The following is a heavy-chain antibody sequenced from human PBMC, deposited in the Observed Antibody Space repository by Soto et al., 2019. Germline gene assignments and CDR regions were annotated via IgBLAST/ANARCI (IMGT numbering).Heavy chain of an antibody. CDR3: ARHLSLRFLEWFYYYYYGMDV. Sequence: SETLSLTCAVYGGSFSGYYWSWIRQPPGKGLEWIGEINHSGSTNYNPSLKSRVTISVDTSKNQFSLKLSSVTVADTAVYYFARHLSLRFLEWFYYYYYGMDVWGQGTTVTVSS. V-gene: IGHV4-34*01. CDR2: INHSGST. CDR1: GGSFSGYY. J-gene: IGHJ6*02. D-gene: IGHD3-3*01.